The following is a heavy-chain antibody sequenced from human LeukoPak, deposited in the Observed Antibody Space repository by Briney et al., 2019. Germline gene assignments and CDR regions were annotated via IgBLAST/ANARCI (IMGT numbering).Heavy chain of an antibody. CDR1: GGSISGYY. J-gene: IGHJ3*02. V-gene: IGHV4-34*01. CDR2: INHSGST. Sequence: SETLSLTCTVSGGSISGYYWSWIRQPPGKGLEWIGEINHSGSTNYNPSLKSRVTISVDTSKNQFSLKLSSVTAADTAVYYCARGRPDAFDIWGQGTMVTVSS. CDR3: ARGRPDAFDI.